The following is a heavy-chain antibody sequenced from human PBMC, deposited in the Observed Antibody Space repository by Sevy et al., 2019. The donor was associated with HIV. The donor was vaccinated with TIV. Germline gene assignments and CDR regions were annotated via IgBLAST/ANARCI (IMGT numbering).Heavy chain of an antibody. D-gene: IGHD2-8*01. V-gene: IGHV3-23*01. J-gene: IGHJ4*02. Sequence: GGSLRLSCAASGFTIANYSMSWVRQAPGKGLEWVSTFSFGCGRLNYADSVKGRFTISRDDSKNTLFLQMNSLRAEDTATYFCAREGCTQPHDYWGQGTLVTVSS. CDR3: AREGCTQPHDY. CDR1: GFTIANYS. CDR2: FSFGCGRL.